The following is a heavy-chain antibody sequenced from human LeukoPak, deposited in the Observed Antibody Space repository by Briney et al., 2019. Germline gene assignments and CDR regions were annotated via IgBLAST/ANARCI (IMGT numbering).Heavy chain of an antibody. D-gene: IGHD6-19*01. CDR3: AKVYSSGWYGQTNY. V-gene: IGHV3-23*01. J-gene: IGHJ4*02. Sequence: GALRLSCAASGFTFSSYGMSWVRQAPGKGLEWVSAISGSGGSTYYADSVKGRFTISRDNSKNTLYLQMNSLRAEDTAVYYCAKVYSSGWYGQTNYWGQGTLVTVSS. CDR2: ISGSGGST. CDR1: GFTFSSYG.